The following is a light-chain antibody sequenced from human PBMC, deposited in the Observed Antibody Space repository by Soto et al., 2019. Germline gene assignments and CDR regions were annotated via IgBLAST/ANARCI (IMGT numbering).Light chain of an antibody. CDR1: SSDVGGYSY. Sequence: QSALTQPASVSGSPGQWITISCTGTSSDVGGYSYVSWYQVHPGKAPKLMIFDVTHRPSGVSYRFSGSKSGNTASLTIFGLQAEDEADYYCSSYTSSSSLVVFGGGTKLTVL. J-gene: IGLJ2*01. V-gene: IGLV2-14*03. CDR3: SSYTSSSSLVV. CDR2: DVT.